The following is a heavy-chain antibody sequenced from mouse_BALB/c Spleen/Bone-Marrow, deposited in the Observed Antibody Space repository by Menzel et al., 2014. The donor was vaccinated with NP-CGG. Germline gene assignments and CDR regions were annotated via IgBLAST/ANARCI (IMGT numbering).Heavy chain of an antibody. J-gene: IGHJ1*01. CDR2: ISYSGSA. CDR3: ARSADWYFDV. Sequence: EVQGVESGPGLVKPSQSLSLTCTVTGYSITSDYAWHWIRQFPGDQLEWMGYISYSGSASYYPSLKSRISITRDTSKNQFFLQLNSVTTEDTATYYCARSADWYFDVWGAGTTVTVSS. CDR1: GYSITSDYA. V-gene: IGHV3-2*02.